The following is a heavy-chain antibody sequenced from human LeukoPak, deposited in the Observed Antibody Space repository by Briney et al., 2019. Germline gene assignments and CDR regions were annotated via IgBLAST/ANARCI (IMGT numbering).Heavy chain of an antibody. D-gene: IGHD4-23*01. V-gene: IGHV1-69*05. Sequence: SVKVSCKASGYTFTSYYMHWVRQAPGQGLEWMGGIIPIFGTANYAQKFQGRVTITTDESTSTAYMELSSLRSEDTAVYYCARSYGGNSYDYWGQGTLVTVSS. CDR1: GYTFTSYY. J-gene: IGHJ4*02. CDR2: IIPIFGTA. CDR3: ARSYGGNSYDY.